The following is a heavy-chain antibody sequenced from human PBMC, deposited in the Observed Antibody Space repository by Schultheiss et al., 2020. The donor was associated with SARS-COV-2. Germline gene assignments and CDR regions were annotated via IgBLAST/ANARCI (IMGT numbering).Heavy chain of an antibody. CDR2: ISSSGSTI. Sequence: GGSLRLSCAASGFTFSTYEMNWVRQAPGKGLEWVSYISSSGSTIKYADSVKGRFTISRDNAKNSLYLQMNSLRAEDTALYYCAKDITSPGIAVAGIGYFQHWGQGTLVTGSS. D-gene: IGHD6-19*01. V-gene: IGHV3-48*03. CDR1: GFTFSTYE. CDR3: AKDITSPGIAVAGIGYFQH. J-gene: IGHJ1*01.